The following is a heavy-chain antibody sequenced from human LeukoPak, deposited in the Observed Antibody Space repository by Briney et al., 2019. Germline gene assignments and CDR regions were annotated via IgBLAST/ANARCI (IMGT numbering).Heavy chain of an antibody. V-gene: IGHV3-7*01. J-gene: IGHJ4*02. CDR3: ARRRCTSTSCFADY. D-gene: IGHD2-2*01. Sequence: GGSLRLPCAASGFTFSSYWMSWVRQAPGKGLEWVANIKQDGIERYYVDSVKGRFTISRDNAKNSLYLQMNSLRAEDTAVYYCARRRCTSTSCFADYWGQGTLVTVSS. CDR1: GFTFSSYW. CDR2: IKQDGIER.